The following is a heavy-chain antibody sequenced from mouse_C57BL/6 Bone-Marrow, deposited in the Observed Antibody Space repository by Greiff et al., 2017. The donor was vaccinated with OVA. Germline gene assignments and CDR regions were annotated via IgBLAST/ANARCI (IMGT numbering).Heavy chain of an antibody. J-gene: IGHJ2*01. CDR3: AREGFRTCNYFDD. CDR1: GYTFTSYW. CDR2: IYPSDSET. V-gene: IGHV1-61*01. Sequence: QVHVKQPGAELVRPGSSVKLSCKASGYTFTSYWMDWVKQRPGQGLEWIGNIYPSDSETHYNQKFKDKATLTVDKSSSTAYMQLSSLTSEDSAVYYCAREGFRTCNYFDDWGQGTTLTVSS.